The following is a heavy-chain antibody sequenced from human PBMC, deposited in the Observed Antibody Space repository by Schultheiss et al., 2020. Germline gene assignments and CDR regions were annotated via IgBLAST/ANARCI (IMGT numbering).Heavy chain of an antibody. D-gene: IGHD6-19*01. CDR1: GFTVSSNH. CDR2: IYSGDST. J-gene: IGHJ4*02. Sequence: GGSLRLSCAASGFTVSSNHMSWVRQAPGKGPEWVSIIYSGDSTNYAVSVKGRFTISRDNSKNTVYLQMNSLRAEDTAVYYCVRDLRWHSSGWTDHWGQGTLGTVAS. V-gene: IGHV3-66*01. CDR3: VRDLRWHSSGWTDH.